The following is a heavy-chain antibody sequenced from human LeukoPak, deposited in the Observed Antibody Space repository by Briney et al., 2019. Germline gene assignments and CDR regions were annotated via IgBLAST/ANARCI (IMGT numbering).Heavy chain of an antibody. J-gene: IGHJ6*02. Sequence: GGSLRLSCAASGFTFSSYAMSWVRQAPGEGLEWVSAISGSGGSTYYADSVKGRFTISRDNSKNTLYLQMNSLRAEDTAVYYCANPYYYGSGGPRPYYYYGMDVWGQGTTVTVSS. CDR2: ISGSGGST. CDR3: ANPYYYGSGGPRPYYYYGMDV. D-gene: IGHD3-10*01. CDR1: GFTFSSYA. V-gene: IGHV3-23*01.